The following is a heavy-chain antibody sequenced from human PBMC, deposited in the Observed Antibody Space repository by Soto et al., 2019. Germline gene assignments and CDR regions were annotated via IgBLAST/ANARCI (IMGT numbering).Heavy chain of an antibody. J-gene: IGHJ4*02. D-gene: IGHD2-8*01. CDR3: ARGGHCTNGVCTAIDY. V-gene: IGHV4-59*08. Sequence: PSETLSLTCTVSGGSISTYYWNWIRQPPGKGLEWIGYIYYGGSANYNPSLKSRVTISVDTSKKQFSLKLSSVTAADTAVYYCARGGHCTNGVCTAIDYWGQGTLVTVS. CDR2: IYYGGSA. CDR1: GGSISTYY.